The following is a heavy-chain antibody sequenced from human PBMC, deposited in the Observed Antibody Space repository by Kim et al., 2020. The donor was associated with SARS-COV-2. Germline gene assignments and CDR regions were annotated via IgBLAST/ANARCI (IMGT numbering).Heavy chain of an antibody. CDR2: FDPEDGET. CDR3: ATSTAMTTASWFDP. V-gene: IGHV1-24*01. Sequence: ASVKVSCKVSGYTLTELSMHWVRQAPGKGLEWMGGFDPEDGETIYAQKFQGRVTMTEVTSTDTAYMELSSLRSEDTAVYYCATSTAMTTASWFDPWGQGTLVTVSS. J-gene: IGHJ5*02. D-gene: IGHD4-17*01. CDR1: GYTLTELS.